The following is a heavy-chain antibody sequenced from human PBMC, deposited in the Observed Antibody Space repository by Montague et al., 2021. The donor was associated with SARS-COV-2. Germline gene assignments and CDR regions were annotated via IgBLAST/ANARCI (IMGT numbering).Heavy chain of an antibody. CDR2: ISGGGDMT. D-gene: IGHD6-19*01. J-gene: IGHJ4*02. Sequence: RLSWSASGFTFSSYGMFWARQTPGKGLEWVSAISGGGDMTYYADSVKGRFTISRDNSKNTLYLQMNTLRAEDTAVYFCAKKTIAVPGSPHFDSWGQGTLVTVSS. CDR1: GFTFSSYG. V-gene: IGHV3-23*01. CDR3: AKKTIAVPGSPHFDS.